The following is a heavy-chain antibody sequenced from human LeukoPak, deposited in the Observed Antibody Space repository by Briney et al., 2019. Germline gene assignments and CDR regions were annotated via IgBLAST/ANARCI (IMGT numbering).Heavy chain of an antibody. Sequence: GASVKVSCKASGYTFTSYYMHWVRQAPGQGLEWMGLINPSGGSTSYAQKFQGRLTMTTDTYTSTAYMDLRSLRSDDTAVYYCARDPSIVGAPLTRDYWGQGTLVTVSS. V-gene: IGHV1-46*01. J-gene: IGHJ4*02. CDR3: ARDPSIVGAPLTRDY. CDR1: GYTFTSYY. D-gene: IGHD1-26*01. CDR2: INPSGGST.